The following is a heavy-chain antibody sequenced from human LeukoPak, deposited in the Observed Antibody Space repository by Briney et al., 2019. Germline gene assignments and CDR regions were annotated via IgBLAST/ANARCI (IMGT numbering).Heavy chain of an antibody. CDR1: GGSISSYY. V-gene: IGHV4-59*01. D-gene: IGHD2-2*01. CDR3: ARVDDCSSTSCSPFDY. Sequence: PSETLSLTCTVSGGSISSYYWSWIRQPPGKGLEWIGYIYYSGSTNYNPSLKSRVTISVDTSKNQFSLKLSSVTAADTAVYYCARVDDCSSTSCSPFDYWGQGTLVTVSS. CDR2: IYYSGST. J-gene: IGHJ4*02.